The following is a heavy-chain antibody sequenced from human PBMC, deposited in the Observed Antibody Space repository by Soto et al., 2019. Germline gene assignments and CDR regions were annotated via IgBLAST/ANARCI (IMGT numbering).Heavy chain of an antibody. CDR2: ISTHNANT. CDR1: GYIFSNYG. Sequence: SVKVSCKASGYIFSNYGISWVRQAPGQGLEWMGWISTHNANTYYAQKFQGRVTMTTDTSTSTAYMEPRSLRSDDTAVFYCARERDGSSWSSAESLQYWGQGTLVTVSS. D-gene: IGHD6-13*01. CDR3: ARERDGSSWSSAESLQY. V-gene: IGHV1-18*01. J-gene: IGHJ1*01.